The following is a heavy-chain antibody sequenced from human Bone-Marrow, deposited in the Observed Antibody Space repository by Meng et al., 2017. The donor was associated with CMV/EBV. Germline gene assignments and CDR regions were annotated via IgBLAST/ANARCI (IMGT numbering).Heavy chain of an antibody. D-gene: IGHD3-16*01. CDR2: IYSGGST. J-gene: IGHJ6*02. CDR1: GFIVSSNY. V-gene: IGHV3-66*02. Sequence: SLKISCAASGFIVSSNYMSWVRQAPGKVLEWVSVIYSGGSTYYADSMKGRFTISRDNSKNTLYLQMNSLRPEDTAVYYCARGTIMIRDYHHHGLDVWGHGTSVTVSS. CDR3: ARGTIMIRDYHHHGLDV.